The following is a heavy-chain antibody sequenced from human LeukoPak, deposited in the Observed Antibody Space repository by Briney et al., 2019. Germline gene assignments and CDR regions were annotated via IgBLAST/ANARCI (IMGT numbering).Heavy chain of an antibody. D-gene: IGHD3-22*01. CDR3: ARAGGITMIREVKVLDAFDI. CDR2: ILHDESNK. Sequence: GSLRLSCAVSGFTLSGYAMHWVRQAPGKGLEWVAVILHDESNKYYADSVKGRFTISRDTSKNTLYLLMNSLRAEDTAVYYCARAGGITMIREVKVLDAFDIWGQGTPVTVSS. V-gene: IGHV3-30*04. CDR1: GFTLSGYA. J-gene: IGHJ3*02.